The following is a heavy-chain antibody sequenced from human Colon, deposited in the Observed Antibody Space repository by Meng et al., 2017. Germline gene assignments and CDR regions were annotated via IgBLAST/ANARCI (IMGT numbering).Heavy chain of an antibody. V-gene: IGHV3-21*01. J-gene: IGHJ4*02. D-gene: IGHD1-1*01. CDR3: ARVGTARPFDY. CDR2: ITSSSNYI. CDR1: GFTFSLYA. Sequence: EVQVVESGGGLVQPGESLRVSCEASGFTFSLYAINWVRQAPGEGLEWVASITSSSNYIHYSDSVKGRFTVSRDNARNSSYLQMDSLRAEDTAVYYCARVGTARPFDYWGQGTLVTVSS.